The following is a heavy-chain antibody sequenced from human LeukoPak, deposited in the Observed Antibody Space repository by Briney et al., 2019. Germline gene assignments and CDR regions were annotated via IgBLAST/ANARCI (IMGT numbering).Heavy chain of an antibody. CDR2: INQDGSEK. Sequence: PGGSLRLSCAASGFTFSSYSMNWVRQAPGKGLEWVANINQDGSEKYYVDSVKGRFTISRDSTKNSLYLQMNSLRAEDTAVYYCATGAMTTVTRGPGGYWGQGTLVTVSS. J-gene: IGHJ4*02. D-gene: IGHD4-11*01. CDR1: GFTFSSYS. V-gene: IGHV3-7*01. CDR3: ATGAMTTVTRGPGGY.